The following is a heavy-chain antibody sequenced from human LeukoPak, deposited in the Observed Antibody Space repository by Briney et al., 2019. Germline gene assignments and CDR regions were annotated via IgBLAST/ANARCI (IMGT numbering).Heavy chain of an antibody. CDR2: ISYDGSNK. CDR3: ARARLRIAVAVPFDY. CDR1: GFTFSSYA. D-gene: IGHD6-19*01. V-gene: IGHV3-30-3*01. Sequence: QPGGSLRLSCAASGFTFSSYAMHWVRQAPGKGLEWVAVISYDGSNKYYADSVKGRFTISRDNSKNTLYLQMNSLRAEDTAVYYCARARLRIAVAVPFDYWGQGTLVTVSS. J-gene: IGHJ4*02.